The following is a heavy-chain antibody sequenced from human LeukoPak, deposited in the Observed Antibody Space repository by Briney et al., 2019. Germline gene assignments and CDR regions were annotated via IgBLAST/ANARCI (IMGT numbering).Heavy chain of an antibody. Sequence: WRSLRLSCAASGFTFSNSALSWVRQAPGKGLEWVSAISGTGGGTYYADSVKGRFTISRDNSKNTLYVQMNSLRAEDTAVYYCATERGPIVGVTNAFDIWGQGTMVTVSS. V-gene: IGHV3-23*01. CDR1: GFTFSNSA. CDR3: ATERGPIVGVTNAFDI. D-gene: IGHD1-26*01. J-gene: IGHJ3*02. CDR2: ISGTGGGT.